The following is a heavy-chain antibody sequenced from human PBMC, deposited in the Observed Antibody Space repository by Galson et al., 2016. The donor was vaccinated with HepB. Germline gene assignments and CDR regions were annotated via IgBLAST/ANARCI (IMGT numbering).Heavy chain of an antibody. CDR3: GRDHSVVLTTAYNWFDP. Sequence: SLRLSCAASGFAFGSHWMHWVRQVPGKGLAWVSRINSDGTISNHADSVKGRFTISRDNAKNTLYLQMNSLRVDDTAIYYCGRDHSVVLTTAYNWFDPWGQGTLVTVSS. CDR2: INSDGTIS. D-gene: IGHD4-23*01. J-gene: IGHJ5*02. V-gene: IGHV3-74*01. CDR1: GFAFGSHW.